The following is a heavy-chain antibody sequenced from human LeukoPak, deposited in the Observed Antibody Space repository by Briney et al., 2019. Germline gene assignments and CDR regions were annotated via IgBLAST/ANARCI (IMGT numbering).Heavy chain of an antibody. D-gene: IGHD3-10*01. V-gene: IGHV3-23*01. Sequence: GGSLRLSCAASGFTFSRYAMNWVRQAPGKGLGWVSAISGSGGSTYYADSVKGRFTISRDNSKSTLYLQMNSLRAEDSAVYYCAKDRFYGSGSYTFDSWGQGTLVTVSS. J-gene: IGHJ4*02. CDR2: ISGSGGST. CDR1: GFTFSRYA. CDR3: AKDRFYGSGSYTFDS.